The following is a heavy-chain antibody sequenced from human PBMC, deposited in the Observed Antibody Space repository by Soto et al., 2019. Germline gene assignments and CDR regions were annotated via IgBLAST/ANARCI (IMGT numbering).Heavy chain of an antibody. V-gene: IGHV1-18*04. D-gene: IGHD3-22*01. CDR2: ISAFNGNT. J-gene: IGHJ4*02. Sequence: ASVKVSCKASGYTFTSYGFSWVRQAPGQGLEWMGWISAFNGNTRNAQKFQGRVTMTTDTSTSTAYMELGSLRSDDTAVYYCARSGKGIVVVIIGEYFDSWGQGTLLAVST. CDR1: GYTFTSYG. CDR3: ARSGKGIVVVIIGEYFDS.